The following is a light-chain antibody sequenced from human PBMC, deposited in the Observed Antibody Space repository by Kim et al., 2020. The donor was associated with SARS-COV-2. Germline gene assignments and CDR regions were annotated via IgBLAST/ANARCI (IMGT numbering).Light chain of an antibody. CDR3: QQYYSAPPT. CDR1: QSVLYSSNNKNY. J-gene: IGKJ4*01. Sequence: DIVMTQSPDSLAVSLGERATINCKSSQSVLYSSNNKNYLACYQQKPGQPPKLLIYWASTRESGVPDRFSGSGSGTDFTLTNSSLQAEDVAVYFCQQYYSAPPTFGGGTKVDIK. CDR2: WAS. V-gene: IGKV4-1*01.